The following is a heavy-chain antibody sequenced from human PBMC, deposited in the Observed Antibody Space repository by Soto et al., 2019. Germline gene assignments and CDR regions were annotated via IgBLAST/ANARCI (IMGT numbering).Heavy chain of an antibody. J-gene: IGHJ6*02. CDR2: ISAYNGNT. CDR1: GYTFTSYG. D-gene: IGHD2-2*01. CDR3: ARRVVVPAAMKGYYYYYGMDV. V-gene: IGHV1-18*01. Sequence: ASVKVSCKASGYTFTSYGISWVRQEPXKGLEWMGWISAYNGNTNYAQKLQGRVTMTTDTSTSTAYMELRSLRSDDTAVYYCARRVVVPAAMKGYYYYYGMDVWGQGTTVTVSS.